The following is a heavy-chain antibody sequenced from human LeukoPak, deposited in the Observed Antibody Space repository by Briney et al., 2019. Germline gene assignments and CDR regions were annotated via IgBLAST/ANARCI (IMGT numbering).Heavy chain of an antibody. CDR2: ISSSSSTM. Sequence: PGGSLRLSCAASGFTFSTYNMNWVRQAPGKGLEWVSYISSSSSTMYYADSVKGRFTISRDNAKNSLYLQMNSLRAEDTAVYYCARDGGYRSSWNRFDYWGQGTLVTVSS. CDR3: ARDGGYRSSWNRFDY. J-gene: IGHJ4*02. CDR1: GFTFSTYN. D-gene: IGHD6-13*01. V-gene: IGHV3-48*01.